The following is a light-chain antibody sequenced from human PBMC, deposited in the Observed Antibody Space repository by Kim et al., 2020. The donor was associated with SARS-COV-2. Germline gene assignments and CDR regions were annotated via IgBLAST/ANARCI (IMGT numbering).Light chain of an antibody. CDR2: GAS. CDR1: QSVSRNY. J-gene: IGKJ2*01. V-gene: IGKV3-20*01. CDR3: QQYASAPDT. Sequence: LAPGERASLSCRGSQSVSRNYLAWYQQKPGQAPRVLIYGASNRTTGIPDRFSGSGSGTDFTLTISRLEPEDFAVYYCQQYASAPDTFGQGTKLEI.